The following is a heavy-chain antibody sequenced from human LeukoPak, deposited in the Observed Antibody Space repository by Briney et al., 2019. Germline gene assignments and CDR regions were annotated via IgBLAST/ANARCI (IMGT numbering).Heavy chain of an antibody. D-gene: IGHD6-13*01. CDR1: GGTFSSYA. CDR2: IIPIFGTA. J-gene: IGHJ5*02. CDR3: AVGAAAGRGWFDP. Sequence: VASVKVSCKASGGTFSSYAISWVRQAPGQGLEWMGGIIPIFGTANYAQKFQGRVTITTDESTSTAYMELSSLRSEDTAVYYCAVGAAAGRGWFDPWGQRTLVTVSS. V-gene: IGHV1-69*05.